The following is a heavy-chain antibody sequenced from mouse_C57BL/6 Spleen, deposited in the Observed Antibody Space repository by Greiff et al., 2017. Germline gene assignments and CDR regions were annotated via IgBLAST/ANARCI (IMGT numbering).Heavy chain of an antibody. J-gene: IGHJ2*01. V-gene: IGHV1-52*01. Sequence: QQSCKASGYTFTSYWMHWVKQRPIQGLEWIGNIDPSDSETHYNQKFKDKATLTVDKSSSTAYMQLSSLTSEDSAVYYCARRGAQATAFDYWGQGTTLTVSS. CDR2: IDPSDSET. CDR3: ARRGAQATAFDY. CDR1: GYTFTSYW. D-gene: IGHD3-2*02.